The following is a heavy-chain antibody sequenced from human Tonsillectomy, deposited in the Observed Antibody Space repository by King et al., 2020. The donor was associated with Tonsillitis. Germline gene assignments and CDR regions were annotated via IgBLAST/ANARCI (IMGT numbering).Heavy chain of an antibody. CDR2: IIHDGSEK. J-gene: IGHJ4*02. V-gene: IGHV3-7*03. Sequence: DVQLVESGGGLVQPGGSLRLSCAASGFTFSTYWMSWVRQAPGKGLEWVANIIHDGSEKYYVDSVKGRFTISSDNAKSTLYLQMNSLTAEDTAVYYCARSGNTRDGLWGQGPLVTVPS. D-gene: IGHD5-24*01. CDR3: ARSGNTRDGL. CDR1: GFTFSTYW.